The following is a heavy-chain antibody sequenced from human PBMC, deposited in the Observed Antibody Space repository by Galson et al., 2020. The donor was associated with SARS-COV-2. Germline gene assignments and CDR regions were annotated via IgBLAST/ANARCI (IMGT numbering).Heavy chain of an antibody. CDR3: VREGYNWNDFFLDF. CDR2: ISQDGNKK. Sequence: GGSLRLSCEASGFSFQTSTMHWVRQAPGKGLEWVTFISQDGNKKFYADSLKGRFTVSRDNSKDTLYLQMNSVRVEDTAVYFCVREGYNWNDFFLDFWGQGSLVTVSS. V-gene: IGHV3-30*14. J-gene: IGHJ4*02. CDR1: GFSFQTST. D-gene: IGHD1-20*01.